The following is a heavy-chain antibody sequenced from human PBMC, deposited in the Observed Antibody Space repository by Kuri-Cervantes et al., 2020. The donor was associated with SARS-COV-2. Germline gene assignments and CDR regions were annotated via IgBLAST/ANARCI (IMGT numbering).Heavy chain of an antibody. CDR2: INSDGSST. J-gene: IGHJ6*03. Sequence: GGSLRLSCAASGFTFSSYWMSWVRQAPGKGLVWVSRINSDGSSTSYADSVKGRFTISRDNAKNTLYLQMNSLRAEDTAVYYCARVGGSYYYYYMDVWGKGTTVTVSS. CDR1: GFTFSSYW. CDR3: ARVGGSYYYYYMDV. D-gene: IGHD1-26*01. V-gene: IGHV3-74*01.